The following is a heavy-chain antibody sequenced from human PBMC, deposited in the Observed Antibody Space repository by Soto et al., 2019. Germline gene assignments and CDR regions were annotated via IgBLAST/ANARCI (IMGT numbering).Heavy chain of an antibody. CDR2: IVVGSGNT. J-gene: IGHJ6*02. V-gene: IGHV1-58*01. CDR3: AVTYYDFWSGYYQGDMDV. Sequence: SVKVSCKASGFTFTSSAVQWVRQARGQRLEWIGWIVVGSGNTNYAQKFQERVTITRDMSTSTAYMELSSLRCEDTAVYYCAVTYYDFWSGYYQGDMDVWGQGTTVTVSS. CDR1: GFTFTSSA. D-gene: IGHD3-3*01.